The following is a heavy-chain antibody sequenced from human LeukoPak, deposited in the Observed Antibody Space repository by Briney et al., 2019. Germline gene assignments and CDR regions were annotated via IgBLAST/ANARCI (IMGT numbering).Heavy chain of an antibody. CDR2: ISPNNGGT. CDR3: ARGSSLTGNRVPSDY. J-gene: IGHJ4*02. V-gene: IGHV1-2*02. D-gene: IGHD1-20*01. Sequence: ASVTVSCKASGYTFSGYYIHWVRQAPGQGLEWMGWISPNNGGTKYTQRFRGRVTMTRDTSITTAYMEMSTLGSDDTAMYYCARGSSLTGNRVPSDYWGQGTLVTVSS. CDR1: GYTFSGYY.